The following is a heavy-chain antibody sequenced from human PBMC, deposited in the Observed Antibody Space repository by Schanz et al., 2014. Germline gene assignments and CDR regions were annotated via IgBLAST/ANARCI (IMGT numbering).Heavy chain of an antibody. CDR2: INTGSNYI. CDR3: ARNRGSGGQNWYFDL. Sequence: VQLVESGGGVVQPGRSLRLSCAASGFTFSSYWMHWVRQVPGKGLEWISFINTGSNYINYADSVKGRFTISRDNTKNSLFLQLNSLRADDTAVYYCARNRGSGGQNWYFDLWGRGALVTVSS. J-gene: IGHJ2*01. V-gene: IGHV3-21*04. D-gene: IGHD1-26*01. CDR1: GFTFSSYW.